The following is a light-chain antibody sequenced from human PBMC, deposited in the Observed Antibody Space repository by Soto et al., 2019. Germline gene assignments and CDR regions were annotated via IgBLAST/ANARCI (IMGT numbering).Light chain of an antibody. CDR1: QTISIR. CDR3: QHYNSYSET. Sequence: DIQMTQSPSTLSGSLGERVTIACRASQTISIRLAWYQQKPGKAPKLLIYRASTLKSGVPARFSGSGSGTEFTLTISSLQPDDFATYYCQHYNSYSETFGQGTKVDIK. CDR2: RAS. J-gene: IGKJ1*01. V-gene: IGKV1-5*03.